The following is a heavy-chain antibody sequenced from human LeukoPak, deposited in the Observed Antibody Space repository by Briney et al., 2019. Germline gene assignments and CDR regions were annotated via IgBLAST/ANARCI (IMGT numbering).Heavy chain of an antibody. CDR1: GFTFSNYA. J-gene: IGHJ4*02. CDR3: AKGVDYYGSGSYFYYFDY. CDR2: ISGSGSST. Sequence: GGSRRLSCAASGFTFSNYAMSWVRQAPGKGLEWVSAISGSGSSTYYADFVKGRFTISRDNSKNTLYLQMNSLRAEDTAVYYCAKGVDYYGSGSYFYYFDYWGQGTLVTVSS. D-gene: IGHD3-10*01. V-gene: IGHV3-23*01.